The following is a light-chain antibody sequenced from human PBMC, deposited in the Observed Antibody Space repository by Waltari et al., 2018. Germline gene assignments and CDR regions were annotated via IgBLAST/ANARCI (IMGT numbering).Light chain of an antibody. V-gene: IGKV2-28*01. CDR1: QSLLHVNGYNY. CDR2: LGS. Sequence: DIVMTQSPLSLPVTPGEPASISCSSSQSLLHVNGYNYLDWYLQKPGQSPQLLIYLGSNRDSGVPARFSGSGSGTDFTLKISRVEAEDVGVYYCMQALQTPLTFGGGTKVEIK. CDR3: MQALQTPLT. J-gene: IGKJ4*01.